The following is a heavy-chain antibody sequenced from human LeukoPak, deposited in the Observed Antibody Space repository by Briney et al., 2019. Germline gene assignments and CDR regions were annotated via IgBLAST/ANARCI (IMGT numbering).Heavy chain of an antibody. CDR3: ARHLYPGAFDI. CDR2: IYYSGST. V-gene: IGHV4-39*01. D-gene: IGHD2-8*01. Sequence: SETLSLTCTVSGGSISSSSYYWGWIRQPPGKGLEWIGSIYYSGSTYYNPSLKSRVTISVDTSKNQFSLKLSSVTAADTAVYYCARHLYPGAFDIWGQGTMVTVSS. CDR1: GGSISSSSYY. J-gene: IGHJ3*02.